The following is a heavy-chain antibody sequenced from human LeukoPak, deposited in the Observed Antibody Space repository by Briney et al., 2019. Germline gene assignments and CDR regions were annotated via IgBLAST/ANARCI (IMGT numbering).Heavy chain of an antibody. Sequence: SETLSHTCTVSGGSISSYYWSWIRQPPGKGLESIGYIYYSGSTNYNPSLKSRVTISVDTSKNQFSLKLSSVTAADTAVYYCARTYVVGSFHFQHWGQGTLVTVSS. D-gene: IGHD2-21*01. CDR1: GGSISSYY. CDR2: IYYSGST. CDR3: ARTYVVGSFHFQH. J-gene: IGHJ1*01. V-gene: IGHV4-59*01.